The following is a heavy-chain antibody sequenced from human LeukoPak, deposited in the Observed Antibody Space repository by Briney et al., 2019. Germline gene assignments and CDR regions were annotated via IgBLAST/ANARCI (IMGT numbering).Heavy chain of an antibody. D-gene: IGHD6-13*01. Sequence: HPGGSLRLSCAASGFTFSSYEMNWVRQAPGKGLEWVSYISSSGSTIYYADSVKGRFTISRDNSKNTLYLQMNSLRAEDTAVYYCAKEGSSWYRGGFDYWGQGTLVTVSS. CDR2: ISSSGSTI. V-gene: IGHV3-48*03. CDR3: AKEGSSWYRGGFDY. CDR1: GFTFSSYE. J-gene: IGHJ4*02.